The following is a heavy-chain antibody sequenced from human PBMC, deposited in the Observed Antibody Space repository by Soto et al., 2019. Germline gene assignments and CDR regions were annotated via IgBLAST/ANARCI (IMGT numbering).Heavy chain of an antibody. V-gene: IGHV3-21*01. CDR2: ISSSSSYI. Sequence: GGSLRLSCAASGFTFSSYSMNWVRQAPGKGLEWVSSISSSSSYIYYADSVKGRFTISRDNAKNSLYLQMNSLRAEDTAVYYCARDRGIVATDTPFDYWGQGTLVTVSS. J-gene: IGHJ4*02. CDR3: ARDRGIVATDTPFDY. CDR1: GFTFSSYS. D-gene: IGHD5-12*01.